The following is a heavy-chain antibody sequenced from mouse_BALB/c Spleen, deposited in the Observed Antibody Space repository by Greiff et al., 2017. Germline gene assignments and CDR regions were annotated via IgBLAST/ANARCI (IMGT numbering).Heavy chain of an antibody. CDR2: ISSGSSTI. Sequence: EVMLVESGGGLVQPGGSRKLSCAASGFTFSSFGMHWVRQAPEKGLEWVAYISSGSSTIYYADTVKGRFTISRDNPKNTLFLQMTSLRSEDTAMYYCARESGNYYYAMDYWGQGTSVTVSS. D-gene: IGHD2-1*01. V-gene: IGHV5-17*02. J-gene: IGHJ4*01. CDR1: GFTFSSFG. CDR3: ARESGNYYYAMDY.